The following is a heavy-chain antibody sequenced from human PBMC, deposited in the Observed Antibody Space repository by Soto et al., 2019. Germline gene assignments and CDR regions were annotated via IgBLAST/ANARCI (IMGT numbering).Heavy chain of an antibody. V-gene: IGHV3-30*18. J-gene: IGHJ4*02. D-gene: IGHD3-22*01. CDR2: ISYDGSNK. Sequence: GGSLRLSCAASGFTFSSYGMHWVRQAPGKGLEWVAVISYDGSNKYYADSVKGRFTISRDNSKNTLYLQMNSLRAEDTAVYYCAKGGGIVVVISYYFDYWGQGTLVTVSS. CDR1: GFTFSSYG. CDR3: AKGGGIVVVISYYFDY.